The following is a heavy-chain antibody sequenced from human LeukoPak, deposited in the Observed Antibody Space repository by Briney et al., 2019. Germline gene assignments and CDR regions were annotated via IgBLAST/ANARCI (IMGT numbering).Heavy chain of an antibody. CDR1: GGSISSYY. J-gene: IGHJ4*02. CDR2: IYYSGST. Sequence: MSSETLSLTCTVSGGSISSYYWSWIRQPPGKGLEWIGYIYYSGSTNYNPSLKSRVTISVDTSKNQFSLKLSSVTAADTAVYYCARGQRKGTIWFGELLSFFDYWGQGALVTVSS. D-gene: IGHD3-10*01. CDR3: ARGQRKGTIWFGELLSFFDY. V-gene: IGHV4-59*01.